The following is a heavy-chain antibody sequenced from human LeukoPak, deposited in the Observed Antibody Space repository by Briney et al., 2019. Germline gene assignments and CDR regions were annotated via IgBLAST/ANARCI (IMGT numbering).Heavy chain of an antibody. Sequence: PSETLSLTCTVSGGSISSSSYYWGWIRQPPGKGLEWIGSIYYSGSTYYNPSLKSRVTISVDTSKNQFSLKLSSVTAADTAVYYCARGIVVVPAAMAFDYWGQGTLVTVSS. V-gene: IGHV4-39*07. CDR3: ARGIVVVPAAMAFDY. CDR1: GGSISSSSYY. J-gene: IGHJ4*02. CDR2: IYYSGST. D-gene: IGHD2-2*01.